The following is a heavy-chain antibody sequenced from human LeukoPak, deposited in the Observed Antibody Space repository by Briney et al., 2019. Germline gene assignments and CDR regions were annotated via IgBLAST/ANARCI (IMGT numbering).Heavy chain of an antibody. D-gene: IGHD1-26*01. J-gene: IGHJ5*02. CDR1: GYTFTGYY. CDR2: IYPKTGGT. V-gene: IGHV1-2*02. CDR3: AGPWDQVGFDP. Sequence: GASVTVSCKASGYTFTGYYLHWVRQAPGQGLEWMGWIYPKTGGTSYAQKFQGRVTMTRDPSISTAYMELIGLRSDDTAVYYCAGPWDQVGFDPWGQGTLVSVSS.